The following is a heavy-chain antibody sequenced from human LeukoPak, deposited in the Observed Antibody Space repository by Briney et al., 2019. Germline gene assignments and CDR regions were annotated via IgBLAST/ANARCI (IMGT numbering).Heavy chain of an antibody. J-gene: IGHJ4*02. V-gene: IGHV4-39*07. CDR1: DGSISSSSYY. CDR3: ARDSGYSSGWYNPYYFDY. CDR2: IYYSGST. Sequence: SETLSLTCTVSDGSISSSSYYWGWIRQPPGKGLEWIGSIYYSGSTYYNPSLKSRVTISVDTSKNQFSLKLSSVTAADTAVYYCARDSGYSSGWYNPYYFDYWGQGTLVTVSS. D-gene: IGHD6-19*01.